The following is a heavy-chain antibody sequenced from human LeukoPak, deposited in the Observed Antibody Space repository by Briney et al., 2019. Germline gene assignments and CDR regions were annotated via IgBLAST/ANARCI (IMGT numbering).Heavy chain of an antibody. D-gene: IGHD4-17*01. CDR3: ARDPAGDYGY. CDR2: IHNSGTT. V-gene: IGHV4-59*01. J-gene: IGHJ4*02. Sequence: SETLSLTCSVSGASFSSYFWSWIRQPPGKGLEWIGYIHNSGTTKYNPSLKGRVTMSMDTSKNQFSLKLISVASADTAVYYCARDPAGDYGYWGQGTLVTVSS. CDR1: GASFSSYF.